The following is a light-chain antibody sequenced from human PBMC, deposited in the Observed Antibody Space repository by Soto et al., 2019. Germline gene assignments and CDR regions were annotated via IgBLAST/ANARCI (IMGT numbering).Light chain of an antibody. J-gene: IGLJ2*01. CDR2: DVT. CDR1: SSDVGGYKY. V-gene: IGLV2-14*03. CDR3: SSYTGSSTLV. Sequence: QSALTQPASVSGSPGQSITISCTRTSSDVGGYKYVSWYQQHPGKAPKLMIYDVTNRPSGVSNRFSGSKSGNTASLTISGLQADDEADYYCSSYTGSSTLVFGGGTKLTVL.